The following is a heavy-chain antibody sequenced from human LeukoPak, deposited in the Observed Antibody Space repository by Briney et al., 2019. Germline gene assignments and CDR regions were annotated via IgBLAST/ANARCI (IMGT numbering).Heavy chain of an antibody. Sequence: PGGSLRLSCAASGFSFSSYAMSWVRQAPGKGLEWVSGINGRGDSTVYADSVKGRFTISRNNSKNTLYLQMNSLRVEDAAVYYCAKDWGSGSYQPDAFDIWGQGTMVTVSS. CDR3: AKDWGSGSYQPDAFDI. V-gene: IGHV3-23*01. D-gene: IGHD1-26*01. J-gene: IGHJ3*02. CDR2: INGRGDST. CDR1: GFSFSSYA.